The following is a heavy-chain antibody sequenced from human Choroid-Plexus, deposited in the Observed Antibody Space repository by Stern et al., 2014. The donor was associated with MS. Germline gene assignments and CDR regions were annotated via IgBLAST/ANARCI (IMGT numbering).Heavy chain of an antibody. J-gene: IGHJ5*02. D-gene: IGHD2/OR15-2a*01. Sequence: VQLVESGGGVVQPGRPLRLSCVASGFTFGSCAMHWVRQAPGKGLEWVAGLSYDGSNKYYADSVKGRFTISRDNSQNTLYMQMSSLRPEDTAVYYCAKDRQYLTYFFDHWGQGSLVTGSS. CDR1: GFTFGSCA. V-gene: IGHV3-30*18. CDR2: LSYDGSNK. CDR3: AKDRQYLTYFFDH.